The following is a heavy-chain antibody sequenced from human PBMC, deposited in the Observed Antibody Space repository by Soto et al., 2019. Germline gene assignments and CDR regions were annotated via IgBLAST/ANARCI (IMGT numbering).Heavy chain of an antibody. Sequence: GGSLRLSCEASGFTFSSYVINWVRQAPGKGLECVAVISYDGRNEYYADSVKGRFTISRDNSKNTLYLQMNSLRAEDTAVFYCTRASGTHRYYFDYWGQGTLVTVSS. CDR1: GFTFSSYV. V-gene: IGHV3-30*04. CDR2: ISYDGRNE. D-gene: IGHD1-1*01. J-gene: IGHJ4*02. CDR3: TRASGTHRYYFDY.